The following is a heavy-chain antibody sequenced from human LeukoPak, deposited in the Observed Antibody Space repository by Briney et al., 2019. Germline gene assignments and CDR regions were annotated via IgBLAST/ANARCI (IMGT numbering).Heavy chain of an antibody. Sequence: PGGSLRLSCAASGFTFDDYGMSWVRQAPGKGLEWVSGINWNGGSTGYADSVKGRFTISRDNAKNSLYLQMNSLRAEDTALYYCARGRYRTNGVCYPYFDYWGQGTLVTVSS. J-gene: IGHJ4*02. V-gene: IGHV3-20*04. D-gene: IGHD2-8*01. CDR3: ARGRYRTNGVCYPYFDY. CDR2: INWNGGST. CDR1: GFTFDDYG.